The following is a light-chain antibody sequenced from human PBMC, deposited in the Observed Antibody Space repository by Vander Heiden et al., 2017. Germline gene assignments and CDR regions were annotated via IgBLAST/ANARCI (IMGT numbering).Light chain of an antibody. CDR1: QSINNW. CDR2: GSS. J-gene: IGKJ4*01. CDR3: QQDSNFPLT. V-gene: IGKV1-12*01. Sequence: EIQMTQTPASVSASVGDRVTITCRASQSINNWLAWYQQKPGTAPKLLIYGSSTLQSGVPSRFSGSGSGTDFTLTISSLQPDDFATYYCQQDSNFPLTFGEGTKVEIK.